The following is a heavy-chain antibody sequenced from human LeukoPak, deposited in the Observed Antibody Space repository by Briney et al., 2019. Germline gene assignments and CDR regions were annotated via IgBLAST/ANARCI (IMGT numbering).Heavy chain of an antibody. CDR1: GGSISSGGYY. Sequence: SETLSLTCSVSGGSISSGGYYWSWIRQRPGKGLEWIGYFDHSGTTYYNPSLKSRITISVDTSKNQFSLKLSSVTAADTAVYYCARHSRNIAAAGPLDYWGQGTLVTVSS. CDR3: ARHSRNIAAAGPLDY. V-gene: IGHV4-31*03. CDR2: FDHSGTT. D-gene: IGHD6-13*01. J-gene: IGHJ4*02.